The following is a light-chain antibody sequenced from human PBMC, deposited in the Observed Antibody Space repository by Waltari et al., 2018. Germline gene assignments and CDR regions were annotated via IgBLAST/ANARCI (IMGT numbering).Light chain of an antibody. V-gene: IGKV2-30*02. CDR3: MQGTHWPYT. CDR1: QSLVHRGGNTY. Sequence: DAVLTQSPLSLPATLGQPASISCKSSQSLVHRGGNTYLNWFQQRPGQSPRRLIYKVSTRDPVVPDRFSGSGSGTDFTLKISRVEAEDFGVYYCMQGTHWPYTFGQGTRLEIK. J-gene: IGKJ5*01. CDR2: KVS.